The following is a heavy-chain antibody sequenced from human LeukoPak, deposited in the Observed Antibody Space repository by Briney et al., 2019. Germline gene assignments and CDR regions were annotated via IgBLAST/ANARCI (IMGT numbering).Heavy chain of an antibody. CDR2: ISSSGSTI. J-gene: IGHJ6*03. CDR1: GFTFSDYY. CDR3: ARCEGFGHYMDV. D-gene: IGHD3-3*01. V-gene: IGHV3-11*04. Sequence: GGSLRLSCAASGFTFSDYYMSWIRQAPGKGLEWVSYISSSGSTIYYADSVKGRFTISRDNAKNSLYLRMNSLGAEDTAVYYCARCEGFGHYMDVWGKGTTVTVSS.